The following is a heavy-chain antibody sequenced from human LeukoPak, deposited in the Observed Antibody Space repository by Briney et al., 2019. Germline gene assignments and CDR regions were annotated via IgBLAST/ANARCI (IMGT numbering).Heavy chain of an antibody. D-gene: IGHD2-15*01. Sequence: GESLQISCKGSGYSFTSYWIGWVRQMPGKGLEWMGIIYPGDSDTRYSPSFQGQVTISADKSISTAYLQWSSLKASDTAMYYCARGRGYCSGGICYFFDYWGQGTLVTVSS. V-gene: IGHV5-51*01. CDR1: GYSFTSYW. J-gene: IGHJ4*02. CDR3: ARGRGYCSGGICYFFDY. CDR2: IYPGDSDT.